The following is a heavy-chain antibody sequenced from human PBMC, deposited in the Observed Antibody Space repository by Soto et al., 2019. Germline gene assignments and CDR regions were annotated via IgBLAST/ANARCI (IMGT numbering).Heavy chain of an antibody. D-gene: IGHD5-12*01. Sequence: EVQLVESGGGLVQPGGSLRLSCAASGFTFSSFWMHWVRQAPGKGLEWVSRASPDGTSTSYADSVKGRFTISRDNAKNTLFMQMNCLRGEDSAVYYCTRHGSGDFFLFDPWGQGTLVTVSS. CDR1: GFTFSSFW. CDR2: ASPDGTST. CDR3: TRHGSGDFFLFDP. J-gene: IGHJ5*02. V-gene: IGHV3-74*01.